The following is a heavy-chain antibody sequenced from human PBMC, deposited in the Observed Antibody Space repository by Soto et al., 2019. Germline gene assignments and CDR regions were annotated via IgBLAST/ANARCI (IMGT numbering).Heavy chain of an antibody. Sequence: QVQLVESGGGLVKPGGSLRLSCAASGFTFSDYYMSWIRQAPGKGLEWVSYISSSGSTIYYADSVKGRFTISRDNAKNSLYLQMNSLRAEDTAVYYCARDGAVQEGGSSWPDYYYYYMDVWGKGTTVTVSS. D-gene: IGHD6-13*01. CDR1: GFTFSDYY. V-gene: IGHV3-11*01. CDR2: ISSSGSTI. J-gene: IGHJ6*03. CDR3: ARDGAVQEGGSSWPDYYYYYMDV.